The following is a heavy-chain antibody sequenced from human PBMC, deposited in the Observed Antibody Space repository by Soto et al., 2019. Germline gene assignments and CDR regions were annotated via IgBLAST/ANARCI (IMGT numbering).Heavy chain of an antibody. Sequence: GPSVKVSCKASGFTFTSSAVQWAQQARGQRLEWIGWIVAGSGNTNYAQKFQERVTITRDMSTSTAYMELNSLRAGDTAVYYCARVHPYGDYYLDYWGQGTLVTVSS. D-gene: IGHD4-17*01. J-gene: IGHJ4*02. CDR1: GFTFTSSA. V-gene: IGHV1-58*01. CDR3: ARVHPYGDYYLDY. CDR2: IVAGSGNT.